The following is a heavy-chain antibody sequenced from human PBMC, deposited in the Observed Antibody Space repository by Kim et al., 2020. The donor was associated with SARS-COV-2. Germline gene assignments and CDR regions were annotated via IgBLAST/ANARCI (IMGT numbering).Heavy chain of an antibody. V-gene: IGHV3-73*01. Sequence: GGSLRLSCAASGFTFSGSAMHWVRQASGKGLEWVGRIRSKANSYATAYAASVKGRFTISRDDSKNTAYLQMNSLKTEDTAVYYCTRQNYDILTDYPVEYYYGMDVWGQGTTVTVSS. D-gene: IGHD3-9*01. CDR3: TRQNYDILTDYPVEYYYGMDV. CDR2: IRSKANSYAT. CDR1: GFTFSGSA. J-gene: IGHJ6*02.